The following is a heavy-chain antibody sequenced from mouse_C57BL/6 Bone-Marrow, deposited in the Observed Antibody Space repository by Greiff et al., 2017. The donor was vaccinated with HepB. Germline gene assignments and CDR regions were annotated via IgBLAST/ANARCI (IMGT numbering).Heavy chain of an antibody. D-gene: IGHD1-1*01. V-gene: IGHV5-6*02. J-gene: IGHJ1*03. CDR2: ISSGGSYT. Sequence: DVMLVESGGDLVKPGGSLKLSCAASGFTFSSYGMSWVRQTPDKRLEWVATISSGGSYTYYPDSVKGRFTISRDNAKNTLYLQMSSLKSEDTAMYYCARRSTTVVATKYFDVWGTGTTVTVSS. CDR3: ARRSTTVVATKYFDV. CDR1: GFTFSSYG.